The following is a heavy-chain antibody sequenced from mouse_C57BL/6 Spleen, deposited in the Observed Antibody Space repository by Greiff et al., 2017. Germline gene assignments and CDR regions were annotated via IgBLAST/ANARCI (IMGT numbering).Heavy chain of an antibody. CDR2: IDPETGGT. J-gene: IGHJ2*01. CDR1: GYTFPDYE. V-gene: IGHV1-15*01. Sequence: QVQLKESGAELVRPGASVTLSCKASGYTFPDYEMHWVKQTPVHGLEWIGAIDPETGGTAYNQKFKGTAILTADKSSSTAYMELRSLTSEDSAVYYCTRSYYYSSIYFDYWGQGTTLTVSS. D-gene: IGHD1-1*01. CDR3: TRSYYYSSIYFDY.